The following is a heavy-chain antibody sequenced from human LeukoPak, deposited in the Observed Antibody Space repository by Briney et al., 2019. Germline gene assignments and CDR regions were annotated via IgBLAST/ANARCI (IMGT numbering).Heavy chain of an antibody. Sequence: PGGSLRLSCAASGFIFSSFRMHWVRQVPGKGLVGGSRMDTDGSGTTYADSVKGRFTISRDNAKNTLYLQMNSLRADDTAVYYCAREIRYSDYLGTGGYFYCWGQGTLVTVSS. V-gene: IGHV3-74*01. D-gene: IGHD4-11*01. CDR1: GFIFSSFR. J-gene: IGHJ4*02. CDR2: MDTDGSGT. CDR3: AREIRYSDYLGTGGYFYC.